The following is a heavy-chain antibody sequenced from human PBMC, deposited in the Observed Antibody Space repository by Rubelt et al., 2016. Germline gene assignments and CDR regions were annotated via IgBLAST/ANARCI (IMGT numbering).Heavy chain of an antibody. Sequence: YYSGSTYYNPSLKSRVSISVDTSKNQFSLKLSSVTAADTAVYYCAGKAWNQFDSWGQGTLVTVSS. CDR2: YYSGST. CDR3: AGKAWNQFDS. V-gene: IGHV4-39*07. D-gene: IGHD1-1*01. J-gene: IGHJ4*02.